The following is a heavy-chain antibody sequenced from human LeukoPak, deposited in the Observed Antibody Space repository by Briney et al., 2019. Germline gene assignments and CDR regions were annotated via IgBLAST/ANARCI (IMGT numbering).Heavy chain of an antibody. CDR3: ARGLEP. Sequence: SETLSLTCSVSGASLSNFYWSWIRQSAGKRLEWIGRIYISGFTNYNPSLKSRVTMSVDTSKNQFSLKLSSVTAADTAVYYCARGLEPWGQGTLVTVSS. CDR1: GASLSNFY. J-gene: IGHJ5*02. CDR2: IYISGFT. V-gene: IGHV4-4*07.